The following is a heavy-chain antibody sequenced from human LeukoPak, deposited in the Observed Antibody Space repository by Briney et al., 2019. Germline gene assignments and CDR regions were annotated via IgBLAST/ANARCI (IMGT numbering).Heavy chain of an antibody. CDR1: GFTFSNYG. V-gene: IGHV3-30*02. J-gene: IGHJ5*02. Sequence: GGSLRLSCKASGFTFSNYGMHWVRQAPGKGLEWVTFIRHDGTKNYYTDSVKGRFTISRDNAKNSLYLQMNSLRAEDTAVYYCASKGCSSTSCYDPWGQGTLVTVSS. D-gene: IGHD2-2*01. CDR2: IRHDGTKN. CDR3: ASKGCSSTSCYDP.